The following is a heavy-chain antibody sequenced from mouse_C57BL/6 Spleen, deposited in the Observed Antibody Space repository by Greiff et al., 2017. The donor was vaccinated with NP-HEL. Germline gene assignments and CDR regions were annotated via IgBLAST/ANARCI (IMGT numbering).Heavy chain of an antibody. CDR2: IYPGDGDT. CDR1: GYAFSSYW. J-gene: IGHJ1*03. Sequence: QVHVKQSGAELVKPGASVKISCKASGYAFSSYWMNWVKQRPGKGLEWIGQIYPGDGDTNYNGKFKGKATLTADKSSSTAYMQLSSLTSEDSAVYFCARSLITTVYFDVWGTGTTVTVSS. CDR3: ARSLITTVYFDV. D-gene: IGHD1-1*01. V-gene: IGHV1-80*01.